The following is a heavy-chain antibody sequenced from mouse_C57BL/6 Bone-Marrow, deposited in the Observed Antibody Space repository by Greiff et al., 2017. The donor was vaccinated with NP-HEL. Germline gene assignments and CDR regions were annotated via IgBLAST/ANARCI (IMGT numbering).Heavy chain of an antibody. D-gene: IGHD2-3*01. V-gene: IGHV5-17*01. J-gene: IGHJ3*01. CDR3: ARRYDFAY. Sequence: EVHLVESGGGLVKPGGSLKLSCAASGFTFSDYGMHWVRQAPEKGLEWVAYISCGSSTIYYADTVKGRFTISRDNAKNTLFLQMTSLRSEDTAMYYCARRYDFAYWGQGTLVTVSA. CDR2: ISCGSSTI. CDR1: GFTFSDYG.